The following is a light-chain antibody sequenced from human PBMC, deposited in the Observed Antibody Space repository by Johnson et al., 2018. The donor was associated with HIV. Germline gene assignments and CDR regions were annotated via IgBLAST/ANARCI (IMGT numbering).Light chain of an antibody. V-gene: IGLV1-51*01. CDR3: GTWDSSLSAGG. Sequence: QSVLTQPPSVSAAPGQKVTISCSGSSSNIGNNYVSWYQQLPGTAPKLLIYDNNKRPSGIPDRFSGSKSGTSATLGITGLQTGDEADYYCGTWDSSLSAGGFGTGPKVTVL. J-gene: IGLJ1*01. CDR1: SSNIGNNY. CDR2: DNN.